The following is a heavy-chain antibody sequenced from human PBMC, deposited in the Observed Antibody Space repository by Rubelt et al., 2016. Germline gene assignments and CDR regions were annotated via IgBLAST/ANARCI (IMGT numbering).Heavy chain of an antibody. CDR3: ARRRRYSGSSYWYFDL. J-gene: IGHJ2*01. D-gene: IGHD1-26*01. V-gene: IGHV4-34*01. CDR1: GGSFSGYY. Sequence: QVQLQQWGAGLLKPSETLSLTCAVHGGSFSGYYWSWIRQPPGKGLEWIGEINHSGSTNYNPSLKSRVTISVDTSKNQVALKLSSVTAADTAVYYCARRRRYSGSSYWYFDLWGRGTLVTVSS. CDR2: INHSGST.